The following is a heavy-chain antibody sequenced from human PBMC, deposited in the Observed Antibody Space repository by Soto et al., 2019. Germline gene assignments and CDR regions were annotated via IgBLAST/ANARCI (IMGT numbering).Heavy chain of an antibody. J-gene: IGHJ4*02. CDR3: SRSPYRVSYLAYFDY. CDR2: ISYDGSNK. V-gene: IGHV3-30*03. D-gene: IGHD1-26*01. CDR1: GFTFSSYG. Sequence: QVQLVESGGGVVQPGRSLRLSCAASGFTFSSYGMHWVRQAPGKGLEWVAVISYDGSNKHYADSVKGRFTISRDNPKNTLYPQMNSLRAEDTAVYYCSRSPYRVSYLAYFDYWGQGTLVTVTS.